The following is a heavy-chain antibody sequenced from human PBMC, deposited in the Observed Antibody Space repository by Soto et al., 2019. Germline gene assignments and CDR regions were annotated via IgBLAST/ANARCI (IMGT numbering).Heavy chain of an antibody. V-gene: IGHV4-39*02. CDR3: ARPGGSGWFYFDS. Sequence: PSETLSLTCIVSGESISGTIYYWGWIRQPPGKGLEWIGSIYYSGSTYYNPSLKSRVTISVDTSKNHFSLKLTSVTAADTAVYYCARPGGSGWFYFDSWGQGSRSPSPQ. CDR2: IYYSGST. D-gene: IGHD6-13*01. J-gene: IGHJ4*02. CDR1: GESISGTIYY.